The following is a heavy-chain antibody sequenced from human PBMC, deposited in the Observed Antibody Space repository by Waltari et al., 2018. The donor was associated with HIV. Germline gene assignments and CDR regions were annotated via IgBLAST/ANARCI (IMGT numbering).Heavy chain of an antibody. Sequence: QVQLAQSGAEVKKTGSSVRVSCKVSGGTFNSHSISWVRQAPGQGLDWMGGIIPVDQTTNYAQRFQGRVTITADDATRTAYMELNSLRSQDTAVYYCARNREYYGPGSPRFTSFDAWGQGTLVTVSS. CDR1: GGTFNSHS. V-gene: IGHV1-69*13. CDR2: IIPVDQTT. CDR3: ARNREYYGPGSPRFTSFDA. D-gene: IGHD3-10*01. J-gene: IGHJ5*02.